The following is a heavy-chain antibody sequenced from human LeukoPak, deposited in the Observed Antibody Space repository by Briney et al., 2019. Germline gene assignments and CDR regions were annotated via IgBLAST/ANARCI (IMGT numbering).Heavy chain of an antibody. CDR2: IYYSVST. CDR1: AGSISSSTYY. CDR3: ARGGNCGGDCYAHDAFGI. V-gene: IGHV4-39*01. J-gene: IGHJ3*02. D-gene: IGHD2-21*02. Sequence: SETLSLTCTVSAGSISSSTYYWGWIRQPPGKGLEWIGTIYYSVSTYYNASLKSRVTISVDTSKNQFSLKLSSVTAADTAVYYCARGGNCGGDCYAHDAFGIWGQGTKVTV.